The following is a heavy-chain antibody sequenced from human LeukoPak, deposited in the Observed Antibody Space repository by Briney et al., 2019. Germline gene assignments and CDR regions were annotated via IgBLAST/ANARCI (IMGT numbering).Heavy chain of an antibody. V-gene: IGHV4-59*01. Sequence: PSETLSLTCTVSGGSISSYYWSWIRQPPGKGLEWIGYIYYSGSTNYNPSLKSRVTISVDTSKNQFSLKLSSVTAADTAVYYCARVLAAAGTRFWYNWFDPWGQGTLVTVSS. J-gene: IGHJ5*02. D-gene: IGHD6-13*01. CDR3: ARVLAAAGTRFWYNWFDP. CDR2: IYYSGST. CDR1: GGSISSYY.